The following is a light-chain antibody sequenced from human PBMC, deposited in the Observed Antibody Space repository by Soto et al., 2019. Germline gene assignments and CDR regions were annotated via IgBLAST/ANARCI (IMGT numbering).Light chain of an antibody. V-gene: IGKV3D-20*01. J-gene: IGKJ4*01. Sequence: EIVLTQSPAILSVSPGERATLSCSASQSISRSLAWYQQKPGHAPRLLITDASTRATGIPDRCSGSGSGTDFTLTISRLEPEDVAVYYCQQYGSSPLTFGGGTKVDIK. CDR1: QSISRS. CDR3: QQYGSSPLT. CDR2: DAS.